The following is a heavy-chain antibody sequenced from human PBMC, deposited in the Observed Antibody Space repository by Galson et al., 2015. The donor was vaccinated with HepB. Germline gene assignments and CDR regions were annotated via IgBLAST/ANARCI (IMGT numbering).Heavy chain of an antibody. D-gene: IGHD3-10*01. CDR2: ISSSSSYI. J-gene: IGHJ2*01. CDR1: GFIFSSYS. CDR3: ARGAPRGLDWYFDL. V-gene: IGHV3-21*01. Sequence: SLRLSCAASGFIFSSYSMNWVRQAPGKGLEWVSSISSSSSYIYYADSVKGRFTISRDNAKKSLYLQMNSLRAEDTAVYYCARGAPRGLDWYFDLWGRGTLVTVSS.